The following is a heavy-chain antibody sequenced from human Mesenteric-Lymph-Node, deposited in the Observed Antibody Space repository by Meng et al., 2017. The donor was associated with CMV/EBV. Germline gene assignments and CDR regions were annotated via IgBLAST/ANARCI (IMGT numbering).Heavy chain of an antibody. J-gene: IGHJ1*01. CDR2: INHSGNT. V-gene: IGHV4-34*01. CDR3: ARKYCGDDCFSVAEYFQQ. Sequence: GSFSAYYCTWLRQSPGKGLEWIGEINHSGNTHSSPSLKSRVTISIDTSKNQFSLRLRSVTAADTAVYYCARKYCGDDCFSVAEYFQQWGQGTLVTVSS. D-gene: IGHD2-21*01. CDR1: GSFSAYY.